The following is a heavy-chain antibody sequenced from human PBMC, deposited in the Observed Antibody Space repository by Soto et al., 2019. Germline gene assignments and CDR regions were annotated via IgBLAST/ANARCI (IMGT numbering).Heavy chain of an antibody. J-gene: IGHJ6*03. CDR3: ARDRGVAPPVAGNTHYYYYMDV. D-gene: IGHD6-19*01. CDR2: ISAYNGDT. V-gene: IGHV1-18*01. CDR1: GYSFTNYG. Sequence: QDQLVQSGGEVKKPGASVKVSCKASGYSFTNYGITWVRQAPGQGLKWMGWISAYNGDTNYAQKLQGRVTMTTDASTSKAYLELRSLRSDDTAVYYCARDRGVAPPVAGNTHYYYYMDVWGKGTTVTVSS.